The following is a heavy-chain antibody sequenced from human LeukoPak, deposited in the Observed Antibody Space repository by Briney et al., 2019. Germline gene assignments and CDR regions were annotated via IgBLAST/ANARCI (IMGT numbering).Heavy chain of an antibody. CDR2: ISGSGRST. Sequence: GGSLRLSCAASGFTFSSYAMNWVRQAPGKGLEWVSAISGSGRSTYYADSVKGRFTISRDNSKNTLYLQMNSLRAEDTAVYYCAKDPRSYSANYYYGMDVWGQGTTVSVSS. V-gene: IGHV3-23*01. CDR1: GFTFSSYA. J-gene: IGHJ6*02. D-gene: IGHD1-26*01. CDR3: AKDPRSYSANYYYGMDV.